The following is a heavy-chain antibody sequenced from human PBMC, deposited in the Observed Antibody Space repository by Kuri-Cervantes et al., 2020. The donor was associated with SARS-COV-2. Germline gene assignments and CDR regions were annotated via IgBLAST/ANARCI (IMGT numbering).Heavy chain of an antibody. J-gene: IGHJ4*02. CDR1: GFTFSGSA. CDR3: TRLVDYGDYLGY. Sequence: GGSLRLCCAASGFTFSGSAMHWVRQASGKGLEWVGRIRSKANSYATAYAASVKGRFTISRDDSKNTAYLQMNSLKTEDTAVYYCTRLVDYGDYLGYWGQGTLVTVSS. CDR2: IRSKANSYAT. D-gene: IGHD4-17*01. V-gene: IGHV3-73*01.